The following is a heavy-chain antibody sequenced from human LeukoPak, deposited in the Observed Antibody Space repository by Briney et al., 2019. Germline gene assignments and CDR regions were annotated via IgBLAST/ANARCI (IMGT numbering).Heavy chain of an antibody. CDR1: GFTFSSYG. V-gene: IGHV3-30*03. D-gene: IGHD1-1*01. Sequence: GRSLRLSCAASGFTFSSYGMHWVRQAPGKGLEWVAVISYDGSNKYYADSVKGRFTISRDNSKNTLYLQMNSLRAEDTAVYYCARERQLERRYYYYYGMDVWGQGTTVTVSS. CDR2: ISYDGSNK. CDR3: ARERQLERRYYYYYGMDV. J-gene: IGHJ6*02.